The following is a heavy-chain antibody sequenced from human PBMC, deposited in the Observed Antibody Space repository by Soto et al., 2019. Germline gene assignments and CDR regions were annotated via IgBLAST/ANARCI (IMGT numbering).Heavy chain of an antibody. CDR3: ARGRVLRFLEWLGSSGYGMDV. Sequence: SETLSLTCAVYGGSFSGYYWSWIRQPPGKGLEWIGEINHSGSTNYNPSLKSRVTISVDTSKNQFSLKLSSVTAADTAVYYCARGRVLRFLEWLGSSGYGMDVWGQGTTVT. CDR1: GGSFSGYY. J-gene: IGHJ6*02. CDR2: INHSGST. V-gene: IGHV4-34*01. D-gene: IGHD3-3*01.